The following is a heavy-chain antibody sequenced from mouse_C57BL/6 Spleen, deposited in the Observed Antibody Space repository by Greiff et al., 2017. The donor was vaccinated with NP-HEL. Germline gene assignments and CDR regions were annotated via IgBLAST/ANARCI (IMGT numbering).Heavy chain of an antibody. CDR1: GFTFSSYA. CDR3: TREEATEYFDV. V-gene: IGHV5-9-1*02. J-gene: IGHJ1*03. D-gene: IGHD6-1*01. Sequence: EVKLVESGEGLVKPGGSLKLSCAASGFTFSSYAMSWVRQTPEKRLEWVAYISSGGDYIYYADTVKGRFTISRDNARNTLYRQMSSLKSEDTAMYYCTREEATEYFDVWGTGTTVTVSS. CDR2: ISSGGDYI.